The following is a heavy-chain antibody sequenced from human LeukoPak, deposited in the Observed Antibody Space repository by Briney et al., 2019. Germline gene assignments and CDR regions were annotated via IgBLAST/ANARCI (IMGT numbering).Heavy chain of an antibody. V-gene: IGHV4-59*01. CDR3: ARVGSGWYHTVDY. D-gene: IGHD6-19*01. CDR2: IYYSGST. J-gene: IGHJ4*02. CDR1: GGSISSFF. Sequence: SETLSLTCTVSGGSISSFFWSWMRQPPGKGLEWFGYIYYSGSTNYTPSLKSRVTISVDPSKNQFSLKLSSVTAADTAVYYCARVGSGWYHTVDYWGQGTLVTVSS.